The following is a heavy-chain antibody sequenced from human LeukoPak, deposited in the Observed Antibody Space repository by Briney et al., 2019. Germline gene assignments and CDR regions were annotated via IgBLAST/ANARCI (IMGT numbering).Heavy chain of an antibody. Sequence: GGSLRLSCAASGFTFRNYAMSWVRQAPGKGLEWVSAISGSAGSTYYADSVKGRFTISRDNAKNSLYLQMNSLRAEDTAVYYCARDGAKAGAFDIWGQGTMVTVSS. J-gene: IGHJ3*02. CDR1: GFTFRNYA. CDR3: ARDGAKAGAFDI. V-gene: IGHV3-23*01. CDR2: ISGSAGST. D-gene: IGHD3-16*01.